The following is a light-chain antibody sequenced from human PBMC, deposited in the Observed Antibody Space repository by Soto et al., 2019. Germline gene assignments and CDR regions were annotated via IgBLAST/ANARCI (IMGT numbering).Light chain of an antibody. Sequence: DIQITHSPSSRSASVGDGVTITFRASQSISSYLNWYQQKPGKAPKLLIYAASSLQSGVPSRFSGSGSGTDFTLTISSLQPEDFATYYCQQSYSTPITFGQGTRLEIK. J-gene: IGKJ5*01. V-gene: IGKV1-39*01. CDR3: QQSYSTPIT. CDR1: QSISSY. CDR2: AAS.